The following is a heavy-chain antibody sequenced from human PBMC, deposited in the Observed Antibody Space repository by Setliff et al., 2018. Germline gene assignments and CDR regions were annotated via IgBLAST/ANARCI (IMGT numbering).Heavy chain of an antibody. D-gene: IGHD3-22*01. CDR1: GFTLQEYT. V-gene: IGHV3-43*01. CDR2: ITWDGYS. J-gene: IGHJ4*02. CDR3: VKDKSGARRFSGFVFDI. Sequence: VGSLRLSCAASGFTLQEYTMHWVRQAPGKGLEWVSLITWDGYSYYAESMNGRFTISRDNSENSLFLQMDGLTTEDTALYHCVKDKSGARRFSGFVFDIWGQGTQVTVSS.